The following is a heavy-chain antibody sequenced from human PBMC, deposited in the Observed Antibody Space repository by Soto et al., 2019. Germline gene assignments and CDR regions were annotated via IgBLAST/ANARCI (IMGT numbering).Heavy chain of an antibody. CDR1: GFTFDDYA. V-gene: IGHV3-9*01. J-gene: IGHJ4*02. Sequence: GGSLRLSCAASGFTFDDYAMHWVRQAPGKGLEWVSGISWNSGSIGYADSVKGRFTISRDNAKNSLYLQMNSLRAEDTALYYCAKDRTMGGSEIDYWGQGTLVTLSS. CDR2: ISWNSGSI. D-gene: IGHD2-15*01. CDR3: AKDRTMGGSEIDY.